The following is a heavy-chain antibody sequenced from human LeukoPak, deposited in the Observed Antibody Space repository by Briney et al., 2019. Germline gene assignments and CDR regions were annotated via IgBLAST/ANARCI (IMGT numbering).Heavy chain of an antibody. D-gene: IGHD3-22*01. CDR1: GYSISSGYY. V-gene: IGHV4-38-2*01. J-gene: IGHJ5*02. CDR3: ARISTGDSIGLA. Sequence: PSETLSLTCAVSGYSISSGYYWGWIRQPPGKGLEWIGSIYHSGSTYYNPSLKSRVTISVDASKNQFSLKLRSVTAADTAVYYCARISTGDSIGLAWDQGTLVTVSS. CDR2: IYHSGST.